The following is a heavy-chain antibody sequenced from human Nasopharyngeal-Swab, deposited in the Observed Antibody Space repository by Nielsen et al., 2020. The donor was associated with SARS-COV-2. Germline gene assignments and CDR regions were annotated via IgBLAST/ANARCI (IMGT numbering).Heavy chain of an antibody. Sequence: GGSLRLSCAASGFTVSSYSMNWVRQAPGKGLEWVSSISSSSSYIYYADSVRGRFTISRDNAKNSLYLQMNSLRAEDTAVYYCARDPPEKISSSWYRYYYYGMDVWGQGTTVTVSS. CDR3: ARDPPEKISSSWYRYYYYGMDV. D-gene: IGHD6-13*01. J-gene: IGHJ6*02. CDR1: GFTVSSYS. V-gene: IGHV3-21*01. CDR2: ISSSSSYI.